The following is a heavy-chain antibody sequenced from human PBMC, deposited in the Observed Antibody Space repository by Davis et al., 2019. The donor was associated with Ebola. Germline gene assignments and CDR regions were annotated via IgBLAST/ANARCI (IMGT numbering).Heavy chain of an antibody. J-gene: IGHJ4*02. D-gene: IGHD6-13*01. Sequence: SLMIPCAASGFTFSGSAMHWVRQPSGKGLEWVGRIRSKANSYATAYAASVKGRFTISRDDSKNTAYLQMNSLKTEDTAVYYCTGAAAGTRPDYWGQGTLVTVSS. V-gene: IGHV3-73*01. CDR3: TGAAAGTRPDY. CDR1: GFTFSGSA. CDR2: IRSKANSYAT.